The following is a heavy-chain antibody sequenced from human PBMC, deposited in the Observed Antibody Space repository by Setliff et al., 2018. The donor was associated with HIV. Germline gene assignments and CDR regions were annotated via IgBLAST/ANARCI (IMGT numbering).Heavy chain of an antibody. D-gene: IGHD1-26*01. J-gene: IGHJ4*02. CDR2: IGAAGYPT. Sequence: GGSLRLSCAASGFTFSNYAMGWVRQGPGKGLEWVSTIGAAGYPTHYAESVKGRFTISKDNSQNALYLQMNSLRAEDTAIYYCAKAGGPTAPVSSLIDWGQGTLVTVSS. V-gene: IGHV3-23*01. CDR3: AKAGGPTAPVSSLID. CDR1: GFTFSNYA.